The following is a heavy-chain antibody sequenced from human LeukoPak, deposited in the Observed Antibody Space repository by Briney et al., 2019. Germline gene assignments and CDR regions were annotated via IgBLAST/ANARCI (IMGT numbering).Heavy chain of an antibody. D-gene: IGHD1-26*01. Sequence: GGSLRLSCAVSGFTFSNYVMNWVRQAPGKGLEWVSTISGSGGATYYADSVKGRFTISRDNSKNTLYLQMNSLRVEDTAVYYWARRSTTGSYWGDFDYWGKGTLVTVSS. CDR1: GFTFSNYV. CDR3: ARRSTTGSYWGDFDY. CDR2: ISGSGGAT. V-gene: IGHV3-23*01. J-gene: IGHJ4*02.